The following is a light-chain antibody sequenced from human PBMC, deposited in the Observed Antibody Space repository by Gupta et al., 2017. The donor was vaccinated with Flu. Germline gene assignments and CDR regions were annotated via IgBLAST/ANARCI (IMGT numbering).Light chain of an antibody. CDR2: GAS. J-gene: IGKJ2*01. V-gene: IGKV3-20*01. CDR1: QSVSSNY. Sequence: EIVLTQSPGTLSLSPRERATLSCRASQSVSSNYLAWYQQKFGQAPRLLIYGASSRATGIPDRFSGSGSGTDFTLTISRLEPEDFAVFYCQQYGSSPFTFGQGTNLEIK. CDR3: QQYGSSPFT.